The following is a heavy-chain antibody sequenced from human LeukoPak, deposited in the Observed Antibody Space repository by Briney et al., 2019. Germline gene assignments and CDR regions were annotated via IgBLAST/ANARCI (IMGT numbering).Heavy chain of an antibody. CDR3: ARDFRGYDSSGYYYYFDY. J-gene: IGHJ4*02. CDR1: GFTFSSYS. D-gene: IGHD3-22*01. Sequence: PGGSLRLSCAASGFTFSSYSMNWVRQAPGKGLEWVSSISSCSSYIYYADSVKGRFTISRDNAKNSLYLQMNSLRAEDTAVYYCARDFRGYDSSGYYYYFDYWGQGTLVTVSS. V-gene: IGHV3-21*01. CDR2: ISSCSSYI.